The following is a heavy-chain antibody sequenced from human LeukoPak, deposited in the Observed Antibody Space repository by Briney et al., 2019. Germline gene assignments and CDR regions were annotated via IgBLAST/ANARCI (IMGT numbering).Heavy chain of an antibody. CDR3: ARTTGCSSTSCYVNF. D-gene: IGHD2-2*01. J-gene: IGHJ4*02. CDR1: GFTFSSYA. Sequence: GGSLRPSCAPSGFTFSSYAMSWVRQAPGEGLEWVSGISGSGDSTYYADSVKGRFTISRDNSKNTLYLQMTSLRADDTAVYYCARTTGCSSTSCYVNFWGQGTLVTVSS. CDR2: ISGSGDST. V-gene: IGHV3-23*01.